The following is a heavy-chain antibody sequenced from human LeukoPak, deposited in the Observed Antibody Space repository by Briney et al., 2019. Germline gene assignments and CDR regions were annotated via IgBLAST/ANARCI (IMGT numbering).Heavy chain of an antibody. Sequence: ASVKVSCKASGYTFTGYYMHWVRQAPGQGLEWMGWINPNSGGTNYAQKFQGRVTMTRDTSISTACMELSRLRSDDTAVYYCARVIDDYVWGSYGYWGQGTLVTVSS. CDR2: INPNSGGT. J-gene: IGHJ4*02. CDR1: GYTFTGYY. D-gene: IGHD3-16*01. V-gene: IGHV1-2*02. CDR3: ARVIDDYVWGSYGY.